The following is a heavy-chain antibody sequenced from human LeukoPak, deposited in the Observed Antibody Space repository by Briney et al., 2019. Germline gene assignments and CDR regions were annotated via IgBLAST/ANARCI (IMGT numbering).Heavy chain of an antibody. J-gene: IGHJ4*02. CDR1: GYTFTSYY. Sequence: ASVKVSCKASGYTFTSYYMHWVRQAPGQGLEWMGGIIPIFGTANYAQKFQGRVTITADESTSTAYMELSSLRSEDTAVYYCARDRAESGGDYYDSSGYYYLGYWGQGTLVTVPS. V-gene: IGHV1-69*13. CDR2: IIPIFGTA. D-gene: IGHD3-22*01. CDR3: ARDRAESGGDYYDSSGYYYLGY.